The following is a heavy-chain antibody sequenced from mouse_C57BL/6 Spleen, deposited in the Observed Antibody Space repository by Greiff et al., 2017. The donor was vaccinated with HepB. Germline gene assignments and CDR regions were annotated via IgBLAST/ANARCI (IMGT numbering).Heavy chain of an antibody. CDR2: ISSGSSTI. CDR1: GFTFSDYG. J-gene: IGHJ1*03. D-gene: IGHD1-1*01. Sequence: EVHLVESGGGLVKPGGSLKLSCAASGFTFSDYGMHWVRQAPEKGLEWVAYISSGSSTIYYADTVKGRFTISRDNAKNTLFLQMTSLRSEDTAMYYCARYYGYWYFDVWGTGTTVTVSS. CDR3: ARYYGYWYFDV. V-gene: IGHV5-17*01.